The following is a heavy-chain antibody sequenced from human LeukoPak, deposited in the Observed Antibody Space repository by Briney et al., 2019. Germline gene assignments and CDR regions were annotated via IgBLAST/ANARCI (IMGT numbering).Heavy chain of an antibody. Sequence: ASVKVSCKASGYTFTSYGISWVRQAPGQGLEWTGWISGYNGNTNSAQKLQGRVSMTTDTSTSTAYMELRSLRSDDTAVYYCARDRSPDFWSGDYRDAFDIWGQGTMVTVSS. J-gene: IGHJ3*02. CDR1: GYTFTSYG. V-gene: IGHV1-18*01. CDR2: ISGYNGNT. CDR3: ARDRSPDFWSGDYRDAFDI. D-gene: IGHD3-3*01.